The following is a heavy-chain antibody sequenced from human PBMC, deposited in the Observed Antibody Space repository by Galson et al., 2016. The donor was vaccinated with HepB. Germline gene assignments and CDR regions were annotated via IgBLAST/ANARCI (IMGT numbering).Heavy chain of an antibody. CDR3: SREMTGSYFD. CDR2: IRGDGIVS. J-gene: IGHJ4*02. Sequence: SLRLSCAASGFTFNAHCMNWVRQAPGQGLEWVANIRGDGIVSYYTESVRGRFTISRDNPKNSPYLQMNGLRVDETAVYYCSREMTGSYFDWGQGTLVTVSS. D-gene: IGHD3-10*01. V-gene: IGHV3-7*01. CDR1: GFTFNAHC.